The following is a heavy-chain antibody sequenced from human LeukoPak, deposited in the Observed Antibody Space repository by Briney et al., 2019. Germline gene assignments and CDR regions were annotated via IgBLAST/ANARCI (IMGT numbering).Heavy chain of an antibody. CDR2: ISSTGGTI. CDR3: ARGRESSGLYCDY. D-gene: IGHD3-22*01. Sequence: GGSLRLSCAASGFTFSSNSMNWVRQAPGKGLEWVSYISSTGGTIYYADSMKGRFTISRDNAKNSLYLQMNSLRAEDTAVYYCARGRESSGLYCDYWGQGTLVTVSS. V-gene: IGHV3-48*04. J-gene: IGHJ4*01. CDR1: GFTFSSNS.